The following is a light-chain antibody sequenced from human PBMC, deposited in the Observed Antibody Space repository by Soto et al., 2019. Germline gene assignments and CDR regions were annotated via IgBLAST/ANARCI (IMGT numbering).Light chain of an antibody. V-gene: IGLV3-1*01. J-gene: IGLJ2*01. CDR2: QNN. CDR1: KLRDKF. CDR3: QAWDSVTANVV. Sequence: SYELTQTPSVSVSPGQTATITCSGDKLRDKFVTWYQQRPGQSPDLVIHQNNKRPSGIPERFSGSKSENTATLTISGTQAMDETAYYCQAWDSVTANVVFGGGTKVTVL.